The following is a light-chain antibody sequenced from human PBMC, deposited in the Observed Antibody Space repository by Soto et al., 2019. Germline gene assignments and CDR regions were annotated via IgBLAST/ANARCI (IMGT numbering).Light chain of an antibody. CDR2: EVS. J-gene: IGLJ2*01. CDR1: SSDVGSYNL. CDR3: CSYAGVTILVV. Sequence: QSALTQPASVSGSPGQSITISCTGTSSDVGSYNLVSWYQQYPGKAPKLMIYEVSKRPSGVSNRCSGSKSGSTASLTISGLQAEDEADYYCCSYAGVTILVVFGGGTKLTVL. V-gene: IGLV2-23*02.